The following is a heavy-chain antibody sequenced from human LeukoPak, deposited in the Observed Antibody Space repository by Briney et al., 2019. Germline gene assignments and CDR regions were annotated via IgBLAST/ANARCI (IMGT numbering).Heavy chain of an antibody. CDR3: AKEGPDSSGYYLYYFDY. D-gene: IGHD3-22*01. CDR1: GFIFSTYA. V-gene: IGHV3-23*01. Sequence: GGSLRLSCAASGFIFSTYAMSWVRQAPGKGLECVSAIRGSSGTDTYYAGSVKGRFTISRDNAKNTLYLQMNSLRAEDTAVYYCAKEGPDSSGYYLYYFDYWGQGTLVTVSS. CDR2: IRGSSGTDT. J-gene: IGHJ4*02.